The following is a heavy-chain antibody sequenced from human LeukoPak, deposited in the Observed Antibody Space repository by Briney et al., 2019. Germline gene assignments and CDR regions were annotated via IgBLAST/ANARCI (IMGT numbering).Heavy chain of an antibody. CDR3: AKNLGYYGSGSMTAMDV. J-gene: IGHJ6*04. Sequence: GGSLRLSCAASGFTFSSYAMSWVRQAPGKGLEWVSAISGSGGSTYYADSVKGRFTVSRDNSKNTLYLQMNSLRAEDTAVYYCAKNLGYYGSGSMTAMDVWGKGTTVTVSS. CDR1: GFTFSSYA. D-gene: IGHD3-10*01. V-gene: IGHV3-23*01. CDR2: ISGSGGST.